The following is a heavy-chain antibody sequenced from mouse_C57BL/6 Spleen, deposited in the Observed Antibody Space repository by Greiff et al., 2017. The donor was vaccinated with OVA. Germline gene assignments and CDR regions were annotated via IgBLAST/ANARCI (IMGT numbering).Heavy chain of an antibody. CDR2: IYPGDGDT. J-gene: IGHJ2*01. CDR1: GYAFSSYW. CDR3: ARFLYYGSSYDYFDY. V-gene: IGHV1-80*01. D-gene: IGHD1-1*01. Sequence: QVQLQQSGAELVKPGASVKISCKASGYAFSSYWMNWVKQRPGKGLEWIGQIYPGDGDTNYNGKFKGKATLTADKSSSTAYMQLSSLTSEDSAVYICARFLYYGSSYDYFDYWGQGTTLTVSS.